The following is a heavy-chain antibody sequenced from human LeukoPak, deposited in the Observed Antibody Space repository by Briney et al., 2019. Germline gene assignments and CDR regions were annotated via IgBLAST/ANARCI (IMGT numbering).Heavy chain of an antibody. D-gene: IGHD3-22*01. Sequence: GGSLRLSCAASGFTFGSYGMHWVRQAPGKGLEWVAVIWYDGSNKYYADSVKGRFTISRDNSKNTLYLQMNGLRAEDTAVYYCAKDWRAYYYDSSGHFDYWGQGTLVTVSS. J-gene: IGHJ4*02. CDR2: IWYDGSNK. CDR3: AKDWRAYYYDSSGHFDY. V-gene: IGHV3-33*06. CDR1: GFTFGSYG.